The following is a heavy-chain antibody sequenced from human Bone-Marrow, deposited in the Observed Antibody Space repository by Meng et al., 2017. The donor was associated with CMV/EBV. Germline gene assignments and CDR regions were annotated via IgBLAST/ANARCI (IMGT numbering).Heavy chain of an antibody. D-gene: IGHD3-10*01. CDR3: ARRDYGSGSYY. J-gene: IGHJ4*02. V-gene: IGHV5-51*01. CDR2: IYPSDSKT. CDR1: GYSFTNYC. Sequence: SCKGSGYSFTNYCIGWVRQMPGKGLEWVGIIYPSDSKTRYSPSFQGQVTISADKSISTASLQWSSLKASDTAMYYCARRDYGSGSYYWGQGTLVTVSS.